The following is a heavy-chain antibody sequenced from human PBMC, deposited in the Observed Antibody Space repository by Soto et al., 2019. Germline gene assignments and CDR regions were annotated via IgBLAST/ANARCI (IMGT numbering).Heavy chain of an antibody. CDR3: VRDYYDTSGYPNTFDM. V-gene: IGHV3-21*01. CDR2: IGSRTSDI. D-gene: IGHD3-22*01. Sequence: GGSQRLSCAASGFTLSRHTMNWVRQAPGKGLEWVSFIGSRTSDIYYADSVKGRFTISRDNAKNSLHLDLTRLRAEDTAVYFCVRDYYDTSGYPNTFDMWGQGTMVTVSS. J-gene: IGHJ3*02. CDR1: GFTLSRHT.